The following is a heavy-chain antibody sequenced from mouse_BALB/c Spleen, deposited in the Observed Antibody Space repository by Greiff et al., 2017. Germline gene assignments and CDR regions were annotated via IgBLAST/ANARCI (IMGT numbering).Heavy chain of an antibody. D-gene: IGHD1-1*01. CDR3: ARRGYCSSWWYFDV. Sequence: EVKVVESGGGLVKPGGSLKLSCAASGFTFSSYAMSWVRQTPEKRLEWVASISSGGSTYYPDSVKGRFTIYRDNARNILYLQMSSLRSEDTAMYYSARRGYCSSWWYFDVWGAGTTVTVSS. CDR1: GFTFSSYA. J-gene: IGHJ1*01. V-gene: IGHV5-6-5*01. CDR2: ISSGGST.